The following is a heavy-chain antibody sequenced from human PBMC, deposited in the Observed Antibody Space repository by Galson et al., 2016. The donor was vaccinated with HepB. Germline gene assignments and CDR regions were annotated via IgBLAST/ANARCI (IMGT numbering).Heavy chain of an antibody. D-gene: IGHD1/OR15-1a*01. CDR3: AKSMNWNNHLLLF. J-gene: IGHJ4*02. CDR1: GFTFTSYA. Sequence: SLRLSCAASGFTFTSYAMSWVRQAPGKGLEWVSAISGGGGSTYYAHYVKGRFTISRDNSKNTVYLPMNSLRAEDTALYYCAKSMNWNNHLLLFGGQGPLVTVSS. V-gene: IGHV3-23*01. CDR2: ISGGGGST.